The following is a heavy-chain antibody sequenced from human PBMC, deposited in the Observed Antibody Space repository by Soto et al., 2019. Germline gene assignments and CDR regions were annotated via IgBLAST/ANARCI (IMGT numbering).Heavy chain of an antibody. V-gene: IGHV3-23*01. J-gene: IGHJ4*02. CDR1: GFTFSSYA. CDR2: ISGSGGST. D-gene: IGHD6-13*01. CDR3: AYSSTPFDY. Sequence: EVQLLESGGGLVQPGGSLRLSCAASGFTFSSYAMSWVRQAPGKGLEWVAAISGSGGSTDYADSVKGRFTISRDNSKDTLYLQMNSLRAEDTAVYYCAYSSTPFDYWGQGTLVTVSS.